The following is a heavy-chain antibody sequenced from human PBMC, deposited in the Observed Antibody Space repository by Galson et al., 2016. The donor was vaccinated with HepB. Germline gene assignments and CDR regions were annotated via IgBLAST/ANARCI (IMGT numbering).Heavy chain of an antibody. Sequence: SLRLSCAASGFTFSTYWMHWVRQAPGKGLVWVSRINSDGSSTGFADSVKGRFTISRDNAKNTLYLQMNSLRAEDTAVYYCASSVRGSGSPPGGYWGQGTLATVSS. V-gene: IGHV3-74*01. D-gene: IGHD3-10*01. CDR3: ASSVRGSGSPPGGY. CDR1: GFTFSTYW. J-gene: IGHJ4*02. CDR2: INSDGSST.